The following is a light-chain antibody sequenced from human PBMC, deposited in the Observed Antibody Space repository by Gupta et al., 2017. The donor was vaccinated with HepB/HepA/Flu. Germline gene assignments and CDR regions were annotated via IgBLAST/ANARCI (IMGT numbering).Light chain of an antibody. Sequence: DIVMTQSPDSLAVSLGERATINCKSSQNLLYSNNKNYLAWYQKKAGQPPKLLIYWASTRESGVPDRFSGSESGTDFTLTISNVQAEDVAVYYCQQDDHLPVTFGQGTLMEIK. V-gene: IGKV4-1*01. J-gene: IGKJ5*01. CDR3: QQDDHLPVT. CDR1: QNLLYSNNKNY. CDR2: WAS.